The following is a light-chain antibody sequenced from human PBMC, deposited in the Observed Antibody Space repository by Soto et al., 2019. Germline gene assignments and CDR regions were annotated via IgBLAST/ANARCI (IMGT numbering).Light chain of an antibody. CDR1: SSDIGGYNY. J-gene: IGLJ1*01. CDR2: EVS. V-gene: IGLV2-14*01. Sequence: QSVLAQPASASGSPGQSITISCAGTSSDIGGYNYVSWYQQHPGKAPKVMIYEVSNRPSGVSNRFSGSKSGNTASLTISGLQAEDEADYYCSSYTSSSTLYVFGRGTKATVL. CDR3: SSYTSSSTLYV.